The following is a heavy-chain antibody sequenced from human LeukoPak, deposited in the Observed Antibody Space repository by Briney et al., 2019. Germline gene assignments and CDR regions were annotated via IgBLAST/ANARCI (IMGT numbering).Heavy chain of an antibody. D-gene: IGHD5-12*01. Sequence: GASVKVSCKASGYTFTGSYMHWVRQAPGQGLEWLGWINPNSGGTNYAQKFQGWVTMTRDTSISTVYMELSRLKSDDTAVYYCARDLGYNGYVNWFDPWGQGTLVTVSS. J-gene: IGHJ5*02. V-gene: IGHV1-2*04. CDR3: ARDLGYNGYVNWFDP. CDR1: GYTFTGSY. CDR2: INPNSGGT.